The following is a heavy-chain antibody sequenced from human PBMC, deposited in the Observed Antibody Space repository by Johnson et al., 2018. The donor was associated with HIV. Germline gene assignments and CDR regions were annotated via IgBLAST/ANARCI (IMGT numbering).Heavy chain of an antibody. CDR2: IYSGGST. CDR1: GFTFSSYA. D-gene: IGHD3-16*01. J-gene: IGHJ3*02. Sequence: VQLVESGGGLVQPGGSLRLSCAASGFTFSSYAMSWVRQAPGKGLEWVSVIYSGGSTYYADSVKGRFTISRDNSKNTLYLQMNSLRAEDTAVYYCARDKGLGDAFDIWGQGTMVTVSS. CDR3: ARDKGLGDAFDI. V-gene: IGHV3-66*01.